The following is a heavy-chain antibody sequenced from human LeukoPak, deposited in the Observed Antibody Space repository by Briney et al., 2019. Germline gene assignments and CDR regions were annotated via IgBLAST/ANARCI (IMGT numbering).Heavy chain of an antibody. D-gene: IGHD4-17*01. CDR2: INSDGSST. CDR3: ARARSYGDYVY. V-gene: IGHV3-74*01. J-gene: IGHJ4*02. CDR1: GFTFSNSW. Sequence: GGSLRLSCAASGFTFSNSWMHWVRQAPGRGLVWVSRINSDGSSTGYADSVKDRFTISRDNAENTLYLQMNGLRAEDTAVYYCARARSYGDYVYWGQGTLVTVSS.